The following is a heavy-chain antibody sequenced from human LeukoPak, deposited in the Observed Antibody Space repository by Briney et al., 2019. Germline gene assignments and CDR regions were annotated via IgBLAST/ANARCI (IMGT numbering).Heavy chain of an antibody. Sequence: SVKVSCKASGGTFSSYAISWVRQAPGKGLEWMGRIIPIFGTANYAQKFQGRVTITTDESTSTAYMELSSLRSEDTAVYYCAREQYSSSDLDYWGQGTLVTVSS. CDR1: GGTFSSYA. D-gene: IGHD6-6*01. J-gene: IGHJ4*02. CDR2: IIPIFGTA. CDR3: AREQYSSSDLDY. V-gene: IGHV1-69*05.